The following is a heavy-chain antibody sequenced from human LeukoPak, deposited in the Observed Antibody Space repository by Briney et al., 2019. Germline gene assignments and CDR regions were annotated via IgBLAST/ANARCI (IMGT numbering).Heavy chain of an antibody. D-gene: IGHD1-26*01. CDR2: ISSSSSYI. J-gene: IGHJ4*02. CDR1: GFTFSSYS. Sequence: PGGSLRLSCAASGFTFSSYSMNWVRQAPGKGLEWVSSISSSSSYIYYADSVKGRFTISRDNAKNSLYLQMNSLRAEDTAVYYCARDPHKWVDLGDGNWGQGTLVTVSS. CDR3: ARDPHKWVDLGDGN. V-gene: IGHV3-21*01.